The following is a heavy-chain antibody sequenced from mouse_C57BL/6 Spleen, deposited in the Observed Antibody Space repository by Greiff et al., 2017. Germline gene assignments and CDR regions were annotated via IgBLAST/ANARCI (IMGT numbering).Heavy chain of an antibody. Sequence: EVKLVESGGGLVQSGRSLRLSCATSGFTFSDFYMEWVRQAPGKGLELISASRNKANDYTTEYSASVKGRFIVSRDTSQSILYLQMDDRRAEDTAIYYCAGDGVGGARDYWGQGTSVTVSS. CDR3: AGDGVGGARDY. J-gene: IGHJ4*01. V-gene: IGHV7-1*01. CDR1: GFTFSDFY. CDR2: SRNKANDYTT.